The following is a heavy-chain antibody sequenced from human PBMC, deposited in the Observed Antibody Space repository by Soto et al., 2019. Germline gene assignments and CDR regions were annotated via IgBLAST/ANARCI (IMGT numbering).Heavy chain of an antibody. CDR3: AKEDTENYYYYMEV. J-gene: IGHJ6*03. CDR1: GFTFSSYG. V-gene: IGHV3-30*18. CDR2: ISYDGSNK. Sequence: GGSLRLSCAASGFTFSSYGMHWVRQAPGKGLEWVAVISYDGSNKYYADSVKGRFTISRDNSKNTLYLQMNSLRAEDTAVYYCAKEDTENYYYYMEVWGKGTTVTV.